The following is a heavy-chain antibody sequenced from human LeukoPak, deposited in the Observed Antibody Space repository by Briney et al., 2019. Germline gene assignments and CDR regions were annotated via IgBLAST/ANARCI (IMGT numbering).Heavy chain of an antibody. D-gene: IGHD2-2*02. V-gene: IGHV3-66*02. J-gene: IGHJ6*03. CDR1: GFTVSSNY. Sequence: GGSLRLSCAVSGFTVSSNYMSWVRQAPGKGLEWVSIIYSGGSTYYADSVKGRFTISRDNSKNTLYLQMNSLRAEDTAVYYCAKDGDCSSTSCYKDAYYYYYYMDVWGKGTTVTVSS. CDR2: IYSGGST. CDR3: AKDGDCSSTSCYKDAYYYYYYMDV.